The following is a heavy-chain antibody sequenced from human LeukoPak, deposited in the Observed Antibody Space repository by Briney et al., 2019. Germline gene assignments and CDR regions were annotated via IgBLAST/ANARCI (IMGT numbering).Heavy chain of an antibody. Sequence: GESLKISCAASGFTFSSYGMHWVRQAPGKGLEWVAVISYDGTNKYSADSVKGRFTISRDNSKNTLYLQMNSLRAEDTAVYYCANYGDYYYFYYWGQGTLLTVSS. CDR2: ISYDGTNK. D-gene: IGHD4-17*01. CDR3: ANYGDYYYFYY. V-gene: IGHV3-30*18. CDR1: GFTFSSYG. J-gene: IGHJ4*02.